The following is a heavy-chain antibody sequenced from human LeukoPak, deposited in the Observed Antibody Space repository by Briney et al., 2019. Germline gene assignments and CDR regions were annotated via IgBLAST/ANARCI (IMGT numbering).Heavy chain of an antibody. CDR1: GFTFSSYE. J-gene: IGHJ4*02. CDR3: ARDAGYSSDWYGY. D-gene: IGHD6-19*01. V-gene: IGHV3-48*03. Sequence: GGSLRLSCAASGFTFSSYEMNWVRQAPGKGLEWVSYISSSGSTMFYADSVKGRFTISRDNAKNSLFLQMNSLRAEDTAVYYCARDAGYSSDWYGYWGQGTLVTVSS. CDR2: ISSSGSTM.